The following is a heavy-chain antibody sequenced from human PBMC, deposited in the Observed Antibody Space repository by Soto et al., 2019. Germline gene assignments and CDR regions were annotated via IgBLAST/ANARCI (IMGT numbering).Heavy chain of an antibody. J-gene: IGHJ4*02. CDR2: IYYSGST. CDR1: GGSISSYY. CDR3: AKNPGYYYDSTGYHFDY. V-gene: IGHV4-59*08. Sequence: SETLSLTCTVSGGSISSYYWSWIRQPPGKGLEWIGYIYYSGSTNYNPSLKSRVTISVDTSKNQFSLKLSSMTAADTAVYYCAKNPGYYYDSTGYHFDYWGQGTLVTVSS. D-gene: IGHD3-22*01.